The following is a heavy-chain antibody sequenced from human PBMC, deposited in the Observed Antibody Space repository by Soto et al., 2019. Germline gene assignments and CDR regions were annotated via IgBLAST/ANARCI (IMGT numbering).Heavy chain of an antibody. Sequence: PGGSLRLSCAASGFTFSSYAMSWVRQAPGKGLEWVSAISGSGGSTYYADSVKGRFTISRDNSKNTLYLQMNSLRAEDTAVYYCAKGGSGSNYYYYYSMDVWGQGTTVTVSS. J-gene: IGHJ6*02. D-gene: IGHD3-10*01. CDR1: GFTFSSYA. CDR2: ISGSGGST. CDR3: AKGGSGSNYYYYYSMDV. V-gene: IGHV3-23*01.